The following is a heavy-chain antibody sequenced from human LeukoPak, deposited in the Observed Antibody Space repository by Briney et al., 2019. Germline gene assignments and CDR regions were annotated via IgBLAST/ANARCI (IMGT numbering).Heavy chain of an antibody. CDR1: GGSISSYY. D-gene: IGHD2-15*01. V-gene: IGHV4-4*07. J-gene: IGHJ4*02. Sequence: ETLSLTCTVSGGSISSYYWSWIRQPAGKGLEWIGRIYTSGSTNYNPSLKSRVTMSVDTSKNQFSLKLSSVTAADTAVYFCAKDWTTGGSSYQDSWGQGTLVTVSS. CDR2: IYTSGST. CDR3: AKDWTTGGSSYQDS.